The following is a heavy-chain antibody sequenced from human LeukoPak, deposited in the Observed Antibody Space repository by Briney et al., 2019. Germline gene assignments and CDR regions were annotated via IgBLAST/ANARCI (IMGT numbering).Heavy chain of an antibody. CDR3: ARGSGIAVAWFPKALNFDY. D-gene: IGHD6-19*01. CDR2: IYHSGST. J-gene: IGHJ4*02. Sequence: PSETLSLTCTVSGYSISSGYYWGWIRQPPGKGLEWIGSIYHSGSTYYNPSLKSRVTISVDTSKNQFSLKLSSVTAADTAVYYCARGSGIAVAWFPKALNFDYWGQGTLVTVSS. CDR1: GYSISSGYY. V-gene: IGHV4-38-2*02.